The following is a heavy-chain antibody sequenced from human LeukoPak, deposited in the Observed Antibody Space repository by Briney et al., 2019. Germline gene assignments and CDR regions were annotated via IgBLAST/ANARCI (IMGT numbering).Heavy chain of an antibody. D-gene: IGHD3-22*01. V-gene: IGHV4-39*01. CDR1: GGSISSYY. J-gene: IGHJ1*01. Sequence: SETLSLTCTVSGGSISSYYWGWIRQPPGKGLEWIGSIYYSGSTYYNPSLKSRVTISVDTSKNQFSLKLSSVTAADTAVYYCARNPYYYDSSGFHWGQGTLVTVSS. CDR2: IYYSGST. CDR3: ARNPYYYDSSGFH.